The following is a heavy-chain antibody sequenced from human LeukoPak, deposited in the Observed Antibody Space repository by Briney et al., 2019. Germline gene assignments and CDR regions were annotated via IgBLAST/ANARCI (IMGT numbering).Heavy chain of an antibody. CDR1: GFTVSSNY. J-gene: IGHJ4*02. CDR3: EDGIRYCSGGSCIDY. Sequence: GGSLRLSCAASGFTVSSNYMSWVRQAPGKGLNCVAVIYSGGSTYYADSVKDRFTISRDNSRNTLYLQMNSLRAEDMFFFQAEDGIRYCSGGSCIDYWGQGTLVTVSS. V-gene: IGHV3-53*01. D-gene: IGHD2-15*01. CDR2: IYSGGST.